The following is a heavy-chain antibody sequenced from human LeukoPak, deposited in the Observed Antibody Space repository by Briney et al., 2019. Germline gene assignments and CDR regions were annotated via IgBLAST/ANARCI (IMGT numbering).Heavy chain of an antibody. CDR3: ARLAAGSDYFDY. D-gene: IGHD6-13*01. CDR1: GFPFGRYW. CDR2: IKPDGSEK. V-gene: IGHV3-7*04. Sequence: TGGSLRFSGAAPGFPFGRYWLSWFRQAPGKGLEWLANIKPDGSEKHYVDSVKGRFTFSRDNAKNSLYLQMNGLRAEDMAVYYCARLAAGSDYFDYWGQGTLVTVSS. J-gene: IGHJ4*02.